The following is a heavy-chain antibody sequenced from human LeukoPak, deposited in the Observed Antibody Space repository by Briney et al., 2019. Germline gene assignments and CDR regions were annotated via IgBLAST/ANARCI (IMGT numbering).Heavy chain of an antibody. CDR3: AREGSSGYTSPFDY. D-gene: IGHD3-22*01. V-gene: IGHV3-20*04. J-gene: IGHJ4*02. Sequence: PGGTLRLSCAASGFTFSNYGMSWVRQAPGKGLEWVSGINWNGGSTGYADSVKGRFTISRDNAKNSLYLQMNSLRAEDTALYYCAREGSSGYTSPFDYWGQGTLVTVSS. CDR2: INWNGGST. CDR1: GFTFSNYG.